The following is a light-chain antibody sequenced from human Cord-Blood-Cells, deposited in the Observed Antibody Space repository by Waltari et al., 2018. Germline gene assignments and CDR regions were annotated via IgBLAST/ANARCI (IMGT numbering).Light chain of an antibody. CDR3: QQSYSTPFT. Sequence: DIQMNQSPSSLSASVGDRVTITFRASQSISSYLNWYQQKPGKAPKLLIYAASSLQSGVPSRFSGSGSGTDFTLTISSLQPEDFATYYCQQSYSTPFTFGPGTKVDIK. CDR2: AAS. CDR1: QSISSY. V-gene: IGKV1-39*01. J-gene: IGKJ3*01.